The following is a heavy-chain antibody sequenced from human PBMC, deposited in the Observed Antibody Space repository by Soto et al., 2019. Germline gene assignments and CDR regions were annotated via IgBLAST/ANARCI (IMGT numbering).Heavy chain of an antibody. CDR2: ISGSGGST. D-gene: IGHD6-13*01. CDR3: AKGRRAAAGNVGPFDY. J-gene: IGHJ4*02. V-gene: IGHV3-23*01. CDR1: GFTFSSYA. Sequence: PGGSLRLSXAASGFTFSSYAMSWVRQAPGKGLEWVSAISGSGGSTYYADPVKGRFTISRDNSKNTLYLQMNSLRAEDTAVYYCAKGRRAAAGNVGPFDYWGQGTLVTVSS.